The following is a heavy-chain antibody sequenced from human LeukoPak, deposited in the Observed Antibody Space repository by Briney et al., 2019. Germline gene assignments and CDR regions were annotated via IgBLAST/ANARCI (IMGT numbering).Heavy chain of an antibody. CDR3: AKLASDYYYMDV. D-gene: IGHD5-12*01. Sequence: GGSLRLSCAASGFNISDFWMSRVGQAPGQGLAWVANIKEDGTEKHLVDSVKGRFTISRDNTKNLLYLQMNSLRAEDTAVYYCAKLASDYYYMDVWGKGTTVTVSS. CDR1: GFNISDFW. V-gene: IGHV3-7*03. J-gene: IGHJ6*03. CDR2: IKEDGTEK.